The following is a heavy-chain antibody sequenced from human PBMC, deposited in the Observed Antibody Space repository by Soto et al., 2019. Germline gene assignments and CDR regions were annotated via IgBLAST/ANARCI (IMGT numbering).Heavy chain of an antibody. CDR2: INPNSGGT. V-gene: IGHV1-2*02. CDR1: GYTFTGYY. J-gene: IGHJ3*02. CDR3: ARGPRITIFGVVRRAFDI. Sequence: QVQLVQSGAEVKKPGASVKVSCKASGYTFTGYYMHWVRQAPGQGLEWMGWINPNSGGTNYAQKFQGRVTITRDTAISTAYMERSRLRSDDTAVYYCARGPRITIFGVVRRAFDIWGQGTMVTVSS. D-gene: IGHD3-3*01.